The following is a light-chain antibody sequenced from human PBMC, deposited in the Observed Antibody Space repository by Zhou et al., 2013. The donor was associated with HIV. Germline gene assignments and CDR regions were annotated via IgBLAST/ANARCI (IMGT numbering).Light chain of an antibody. CDR3: QQSYSNPLT. Sequence: DIQMTQSPSSLSASVGDRVTITCRASQNFSSFLNWYQQKPGKAPKLLIYAASSLQSGVPSRFSGSGSGTEFTLTINSLQPEDFAIYYCQQSYSNPLTFGRRD. J-gene: IGKJ4*01. CDR1: QNFSSF. V-gene: IGKV1-39*01. CDR2: AAS.